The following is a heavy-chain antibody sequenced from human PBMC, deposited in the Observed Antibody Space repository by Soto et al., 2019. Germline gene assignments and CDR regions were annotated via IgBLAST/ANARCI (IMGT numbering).Heavy chain of an antibody. J-gene: IGHJ6*02. CDR1: GFTFSGSA. Sequence: VGSQRLSCAASGFTFSGSAMHWVRQASGKGLEWVGRIRSKANSYATAYAASVKGRFTISRDDSKNTAYLQMNSLKTEGTAVYYCTRNGGYYDSSGYYYVGPAGYYYYGMDVWGQGTTVTVSS. CDR2: IRSKANSYAT. V-gene: IGHV3-73*01. CDR3: TRNGGYYDSSGYYYVGPAGYYYYGMDV. D-gene: IGHD3-22*01.